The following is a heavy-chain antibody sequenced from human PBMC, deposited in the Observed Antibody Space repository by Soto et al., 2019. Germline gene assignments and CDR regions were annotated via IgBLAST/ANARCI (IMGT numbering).Heavy chain of an antibody. CDR3: ARVSDGDSVGFCYYAMDV. CDR1: GGSISSSSYY. D-gene: IGHD4-17*01. Sequence: SETLSLTCPVSGGSISSSSYYWGWIRQPPGKGLEWIGFVYYSGSTNYNPSLKSRVTISLDTAKNQFSLKLNSVTAADTAVYHWARVSDGDSVGFCYYAMDVWGQGTTVTVSS. J-gene: IGHJ6*02. CDR2: VYYSGST. V-gene: IGHV4-61*05.